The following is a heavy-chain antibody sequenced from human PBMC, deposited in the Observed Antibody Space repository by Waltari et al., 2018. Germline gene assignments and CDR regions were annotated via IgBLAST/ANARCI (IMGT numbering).Heavy chain of an antibody. CDR3: ARRPRTITMVRGVHDYYFDY. CDR2: IYLGDSDT. CDR1: GYSFTSYW. D-gene: IGHD3-10*01. V-gene: IGHV5-51*01. J-gene: IGHJ4*02. Sequence: EVQLVQSGAEVKKPGESLKISCKGSGYSFTSYWIGWVRQMPGKGLEWMGIIYLGDSDTKYSPSFQGQVTISADKSISTAYLQWSSLKASDTAMYYCARRPRTITMVRGVHDYYFDYWGQGTLVTVSS.